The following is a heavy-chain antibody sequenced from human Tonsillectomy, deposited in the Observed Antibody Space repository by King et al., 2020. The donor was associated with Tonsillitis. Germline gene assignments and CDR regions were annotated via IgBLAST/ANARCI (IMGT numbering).Heavy chain of an antibody. Sequence: QLVQSGAEVKKPGSSVKVSCKASGGTFSRNAISWVRQAPGQGLEWMGGIIPMFGTTNYAPKFQGSVTMTADESTSTAYMELSSLRSEDTAVYYCAREADSGSEGDGFDMWGQGTMVIVSS. CDR1: GGTFSRNA. CDR3: AREADSGSEGDGFDM. V-gene: IGHV1-69*01. D-gene: IGHD1-26*01. CDR2: IIPMFGTT. J-gene: IGHJ3*02.